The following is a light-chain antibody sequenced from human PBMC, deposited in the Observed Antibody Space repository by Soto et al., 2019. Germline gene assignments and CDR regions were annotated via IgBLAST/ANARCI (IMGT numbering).Light chain of an antibody. V-gene: IGLV2-14*01. CDR3: SSYARSSTAHVI. CDR2: EVT. J-gene: IGLJ2*01. CDR1: SSDVGGYNS. Sequence: QSALTQPASVSGSPGQSITISCTGTSSDVGGYNSVSWYQQYAGKAPKLMIYEVTNRPSGVSDRFSGSKSGNTASLTISGLQAEDEADYYCSSYARSSTAHVIFGGGTQLTVL.